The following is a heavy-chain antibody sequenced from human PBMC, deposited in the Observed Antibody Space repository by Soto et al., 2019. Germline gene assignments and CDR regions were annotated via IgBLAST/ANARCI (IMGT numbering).Heavy chain of an antibody. V-gene: IGHV4-31*03. Sequence: QVQLQESGPGLVKPSQTLSLTCTVSGGSISSGAYYWSWIRQRPGKGLEWIGYIYYSGSTYYSGSTYYNPSLKTRVTISVDTSKNQFALKLSSVTAADTAVYYCVREGASGYDPIDYWGQGTLVTVSS. J-gene: IGHJ4*02. CDR3: VREGASGYDPIDY. D-gene: IGHD5-12*01. CDR1: GGSISSGAYY. CDR2: IYYSGSTYYSGST.